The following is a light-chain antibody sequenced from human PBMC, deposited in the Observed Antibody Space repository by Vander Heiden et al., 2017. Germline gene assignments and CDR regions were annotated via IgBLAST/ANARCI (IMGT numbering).Light chain of an antibody. Sequence: DIQMTQSPSSLSASVGDRVTITCRASQSISSHLNWYQQKPGKAPKLLIYAASNLQSGVPSGFSGSGSGTDFTLTISSLQPEDFTTYYCQQSYSTLWTFGQGTKVEIK. CDR3: QQSYSTLWT. CDR1: QSISSH. CDR2: AAS. V-gene: IGKV1-39*01. J-gene: IGKJ1*01.